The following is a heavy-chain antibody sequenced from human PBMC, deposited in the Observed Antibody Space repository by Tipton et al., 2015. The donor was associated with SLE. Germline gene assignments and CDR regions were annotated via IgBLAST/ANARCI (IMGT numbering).Heavy chain of an antibody. Sequence: SLRLSCTVSGFTFTNAWMSWVRQAPGKGLEWVASIRADGSNKDYADSVKGRFTISRDNSKNTLYLQMNRLRVEDTAVYYCAGGTGAYFDHWGQGTLVTVSS. J-gene: IGHJ4*02. CDR1: GFTFTNAW. V-gene: IGHV3-30*02. CDR3: AGGTGAYFDH. CDR2: IRADGSNK. D-gene: IGHD3-16*01.